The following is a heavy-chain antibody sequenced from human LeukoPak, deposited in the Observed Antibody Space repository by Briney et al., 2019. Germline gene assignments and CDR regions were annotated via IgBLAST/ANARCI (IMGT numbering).Heavy chain of an antibody. CDR2: IWSDATNQ. Sequence: GTSLTLSCETSGFTFSHFGMHWVRQAPGKGLEWVAVIWSDATNQYYADSVKGRFTISRDNFKRTVSLEMNSLRAEDTAVYYCAEDAQRGFDYSNSLEYWGQESLVIVSS. V-gene: IGHV3-33*06. D-gene: IGHD4-11*01. CDR1: GFTFSHFG. J-gene: IGHJ4*02. CDR3: AEDAQRGFDYSNSLEY.